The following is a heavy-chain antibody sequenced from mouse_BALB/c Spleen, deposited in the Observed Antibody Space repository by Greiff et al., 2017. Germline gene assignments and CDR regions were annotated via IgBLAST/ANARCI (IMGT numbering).Heavy chain of an antibody. CDR2: IYPGNSDT. J-gene: IGHJ3*01. Sequence: EVQLQQSGAELVRPGVSVKMSCKASGYSFTSYWMHWVKQRPGQGLEWIGAIYPGNSDTSYNQKFKGKAKLTAVTSASTAYMELSSLTNEDSAVYYCTRESPYGSSSWFAYWGQGTLVTVSA. CDR3: TRESPYGSSSWFAY. D-gene: IGHD1-1*01. V-gene: IGHV1-5*01. CDR1: GYSFTSYW.